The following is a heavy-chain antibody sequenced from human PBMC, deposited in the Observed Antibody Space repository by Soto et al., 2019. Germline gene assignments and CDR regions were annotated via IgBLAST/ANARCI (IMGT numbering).Heavy chain of an antibody. D-gene: IGHD4-17*01. Sequence: EVQLVESGGGLVQPGGSLKLSCAASGFTFSGSAMHWVRQASGKGLEWVGRIRSKANSYATAYAASVKGRFTISRDDSKNTAYLQMNSLKTEDTAVYYCTLSGTGYGDYENYYYYGMDVWGQGTTVTVSS. J-gene: IGHJ6*02. CDR1: GFTFSGSA. CDR2: IRSKANSYAT. CDR3: TLSGTGYGDYENYYYYGMDV. V-gene: IGHV3-73*02.